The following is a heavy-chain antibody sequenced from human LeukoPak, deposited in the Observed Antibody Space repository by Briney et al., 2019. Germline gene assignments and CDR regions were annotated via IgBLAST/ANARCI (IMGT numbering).Heavy chain of an antibody. J-gene: IGHJ3*02. CDR3: ARGPPEGGSTGPDDAFDI. D-gene: IGHD3-16*01. CDR2: INHSGST. Sequence: SETLSLTCAVYGGSFSGYYWSWIRQPPGKGLEWIGEINHSGSTNYNPSLKSRVTISVDTSKNQLSLKLSSVTAADTAVYYCARGPPEGGSTGPDDAFDIWGQGTMVTVSS. CDR1: GGSFSGYY. V-gene: IGHV4-34*01.